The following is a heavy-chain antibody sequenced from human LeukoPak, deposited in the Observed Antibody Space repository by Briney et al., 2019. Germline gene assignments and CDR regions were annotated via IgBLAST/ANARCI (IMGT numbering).Heavy chain of an antibody. CDR3: ARKATAAYSYFDS. V-gene: IGHV3-7*01. CDR2: IKQDGGEK. D-gene: IGHD1-26*01. J-gene: IGHJ4*02. CDR1: GFTFSSYW. Sequence: GGSLRLSCAASGFTFSSYWMTWVRQAPEKGLEWLANIKQDGGEKFYVDSVKGGFTISRDNAKNSLYLQMDSLRAEDTALYYCARKATAAYSYFDSWGQGTLVTVSS.